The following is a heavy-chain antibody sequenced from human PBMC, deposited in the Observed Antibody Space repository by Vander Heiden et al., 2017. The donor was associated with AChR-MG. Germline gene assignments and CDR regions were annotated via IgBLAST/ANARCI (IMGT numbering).Heavy chain of an antibody. Sequence: QVQLQESGPGLVKPSETLSLTCTVSGGSISSYYWSWIRQPPGKGLEWIGYIYYSGSTNYNPSLKSRVTISVDTSKNQFSLKLSSVTAADTAVYYWARVSPAAAGEVYYYYYYMDVWGKGTTVTVSS. CDR1: GGSISSYY. J-gene: IGHJ6*03. D-gene: IGHD6-13*01. V-gene: IGHV4-59*01. CDR2: IYYSGST. CDR3: ARVSPAAAGEVYYYYYYMDV.